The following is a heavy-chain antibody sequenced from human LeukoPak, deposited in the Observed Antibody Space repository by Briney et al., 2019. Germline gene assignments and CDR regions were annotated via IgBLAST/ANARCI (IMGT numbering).Heavy chain of an antibody. J-gene: IGHJ3*02. CDR3: ARDPPTSSNYYDSSGYHPDDAFDI. D-gene: IGHD3-22*01. CDR1: GGSISSYY. V-gene: IGHV4-59*06. CDR2: IYYSGST. Sequence: SETLSLTCTVSGGSISSYYWSWIRQPPGKGLEWIGYIYYSGSTYYNPSLKSRVTISVDTSKNQFSLKLSSVTAADTAVYYCARDPPTSSNYYDSSGYHPDDAFDIWGQGTMVTVSS.